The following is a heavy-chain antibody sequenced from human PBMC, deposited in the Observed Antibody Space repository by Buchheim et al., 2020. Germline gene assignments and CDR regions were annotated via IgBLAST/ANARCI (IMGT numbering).Heavy chain of an antibody. J-gene: IGHJ5*02. CDR2: IRYDGSNK. Sequence: QVQLVESGGGVIQPGRSLRLSCAASGFTFSSYAMHWVRQAPGKGLEWVAFIRYDGSNKYYADSVKGRFTISRDNSKNTLYLQMSSLRPEDTAVYYCAKDRQGNWFDPWGQGTL. V-gene: IGHV3-30*02. CDR1: GFTFSSYA. CDR3: AKDRQGNWFDP.